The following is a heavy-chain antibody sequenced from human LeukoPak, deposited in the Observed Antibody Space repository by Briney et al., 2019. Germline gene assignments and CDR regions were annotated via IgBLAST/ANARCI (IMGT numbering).Heavy chain of an antibody. J-gene: IGHJ4*02. D-gene: IGHD3-10*01. V-gene: IGHV4-39*01. CDR2: IHYSGIT. CDR3: ARHLDYYGSGSYLGL. Sequence: SETLSLTCLVSGGSISGSSHYWGWVRQPPGKGPEWIGSIHYSGITYYSPSLKSPVTISVDTSKNQFSLKLTSVTAADTAVYYCARHLDYYGSGSYLGLWGQGTLVTVSS. CDR1: GGSISGSSHY.